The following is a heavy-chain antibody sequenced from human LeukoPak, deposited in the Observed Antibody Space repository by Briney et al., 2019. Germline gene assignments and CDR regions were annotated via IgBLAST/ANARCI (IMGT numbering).Heavy chain of an antibody. CDR1: GGSISSSSYY. CDR3: ASGPYYDFWSGPPGAFDI. J-gene: IGHJ3*02. CDR2: IYYSGST. Sequence: PSETLSLTCTVSGGSISSSSYYWGWIRQPPGKGLEWIGSIYYSGSTYYNPSLKSRVTISVDTSKNQFSLKLSSVTAADTAVYYCASGPYYDFWSGPPGAFDIWGQGTMVTVSS. V-gene: IGHV4-39*01. D-gene: IGHD3-3*01.